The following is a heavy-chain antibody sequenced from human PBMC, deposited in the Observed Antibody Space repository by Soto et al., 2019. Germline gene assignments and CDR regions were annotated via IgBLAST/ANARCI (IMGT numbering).Heavy chain of an antibody. V-gene: IGHV1-69*13. J-gene: IGHJ6*02. Sequence: AASVKVSCKASGGTFSSYAISWVRQAPGQGLEWMGGIIPIFGTANYAQEFQGRVTITADESTSTAYMELSSLRSEDTAVYYCARVRAIVVVPAATYYYYGMDVWGQGTTVTVSS. CDR1: GGTFSSYA. CDR3: ARVRAIVVVPAATYYYYGMDV. CDR2: IIPIFGTA. D-gene: IGHD2-2*01.